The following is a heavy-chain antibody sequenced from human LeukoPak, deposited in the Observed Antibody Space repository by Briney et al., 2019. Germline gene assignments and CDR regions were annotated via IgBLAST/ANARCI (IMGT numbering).Heavy chain of an antibody. CDR3: AKDGGSYYHFSYFQH. Sequence: PGGSLRLSCAASGFTFDDYTMHWVRQAPGKGLEWVSLISWDGGSTYYADSVKGRFTISRDNSKNSLYLQMNSLRTEDTALYYCAKDGGSYYHFSYFQHWGQGTLVTVSS. CDR1: GFTFDDYT. J-gene: IGHJ1*01. CDR2: ISWDGGST. D-gene: IGHD1-26*01. V-gene: IGHV3-43*01.